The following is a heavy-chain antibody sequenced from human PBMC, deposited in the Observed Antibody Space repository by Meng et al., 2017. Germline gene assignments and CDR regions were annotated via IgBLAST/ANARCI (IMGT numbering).Heavy chain of an antibody. Sequence: ESLKISCTVSGGSISSYYWSWIRQPPGKGLEWIGYIYYSGSTNYNPSLKSRVTISVDTSKNQFSLKLSSVTAADTAVYYCARQGGIAAAGTIWFDPWGQGTLVTVSS. CDR1: GGSISSYY. V-gene: IGHV4-59*01. J-gene: IGHJ5*02. CDR2: IYYSGST. CDR3: ARQGGIAAAGTIWFDP. D-gene: IGHD6-13*01.